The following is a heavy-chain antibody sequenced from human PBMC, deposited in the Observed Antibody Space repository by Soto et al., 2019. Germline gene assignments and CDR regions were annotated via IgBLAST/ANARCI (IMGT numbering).Heavy chain of an antibody. CDR3: ARDQLEGNWIDP. Sequence: QLQLQESGSGLVRPSQTLSLTCAVSGGSISSGGYSWNWIRQPPGKGLEWIGYIYHSGSTLYNPSIKSRVTISVDKTKKQCSLKLRTVAAADTAVYYCARDQLEGNWIDPWGQGTLVTVSS. D-gene: IGHD1-1*01. CDR2: IYHSGST. J-gene: IGHJ5*02. V-gene: IGHV4-30-2*01. CDR1: GGSISSGGYS.